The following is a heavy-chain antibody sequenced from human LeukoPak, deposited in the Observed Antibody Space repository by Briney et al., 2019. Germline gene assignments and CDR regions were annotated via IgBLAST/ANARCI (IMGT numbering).Heavy chain of an antibody. CDR2: ISYEGTNK. J-gene: IGHJ4*02. CDR1: GFTFINYG. Sequence: GRSLRLSCAASGFTFINYGMHWGRQAPGKGLGWVAVISYEGTNKYYADSVKGRFTISRDNYKTTLYLQMNSLKTDDTAVYYCANYGDYQYFDYWGPGTPVTVSS. V-gene: IGHV3-30*18. CDR3: ANYGDYQYFDY. D-gene: IGHD4-17*01.